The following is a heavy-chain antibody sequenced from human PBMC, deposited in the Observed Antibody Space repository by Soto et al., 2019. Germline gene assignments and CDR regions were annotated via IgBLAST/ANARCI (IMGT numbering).Heavy chain of an antibody. CDR1: GFTFSGSA. CDR2: IRSKANSYAT. CDR3: TRHLRGYFDL. Sequence: EVQLVESGGGLVQPGGSLKLSCAASGFTFSGSAMHWVRQASGKGLEWVGRIRSKANSYATAYAASVKGRFTISRDDSKTTAYLQMNSLKTEDTAVYYCTRHLRGYFDLWCRCTLVTVSS. J-gene: IGHJ2*01. V-gene: IGHV3-73*02.